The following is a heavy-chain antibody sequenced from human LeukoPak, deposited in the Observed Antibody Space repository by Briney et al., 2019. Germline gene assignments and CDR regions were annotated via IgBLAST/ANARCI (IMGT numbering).Heavy chain of an antibody. V-gene: IGHV1-18*01. Sequence: ASVKVSCKAPGYSLTVAGISWGPQAPGQGLEWMGWISAYNGNTNYAQKLQGRVTMTTDTSTSTAYMELRSMRADDTAVVYCARRAGISPWGQGTLVTVSS. D-gene: IGHD2-21*01. CDR1: GYSLTVAG. CDR2: ISAYNGNT. CDR3: ARRAGISP. J-gene: IGHJ5*02.